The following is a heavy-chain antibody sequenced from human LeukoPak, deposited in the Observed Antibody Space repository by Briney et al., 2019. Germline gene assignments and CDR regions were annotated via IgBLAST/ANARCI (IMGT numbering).Heavy chain of an antibody. CDR2: IIRDGCKS. CDR1: GFTFSSDG. V-gene: IGHV3-74*01. CDR3: ARDFPRGYYDTSGYPLGAFDI. J-gene: IGHJ3*02. D-gene: IGHD3-22*01. Sequence: GRALRLSCAPSGFTFSSDGMHWVGQAPGTGLVGVSRIIRDGCKSGNADSVKGRFTISRDNAKNTVYLQMNSLRSEDTAVYYCARDFPRGYYDTSGYPLGAFDIWGQGTMVT.